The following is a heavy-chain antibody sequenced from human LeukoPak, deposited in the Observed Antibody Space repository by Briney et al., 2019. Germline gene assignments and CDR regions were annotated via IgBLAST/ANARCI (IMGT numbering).Heavy chain of an antibody. CDR3: ARVDYYYYMDV. V-gene: IGHV4-59*01. Sequence: PSETLSLTCTVSGGSISSYYWSWIGQPPGKGLEWIGYIYYSGSTNYNPSLKSRVTISVDTSKNQFSLKLSSVTAADTAVYYCARVDYYYYMDVWGKGTTVTVSS. CDR2: IYYSGST. J-gene: IGHJ6*03. CDR1: GGSISSYY.